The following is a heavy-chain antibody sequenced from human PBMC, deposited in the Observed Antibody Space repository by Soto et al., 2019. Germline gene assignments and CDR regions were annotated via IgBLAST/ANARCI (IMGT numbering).Heavy chain of an antibody. CDR2: IYSGGST. J-gene: IGHJ4*02. D-gene: IGHD6-13*01. CDR3: ARASKRSGSSSWYYFDY. V-gene: IGHV3-53*04. CDR1: GFTVSSNY. Sequence: EVQLVESGGGLVQPGGSLRLSCAASGFTVSSNYMSWVRQAPGKGLEWVSVIYSGGSTYYADSVKGRFTISRHNSKNTLYLQMNSLRAEDTAVYYCARASKRSGSSSWYYFDYWGQGTLVTVSS.